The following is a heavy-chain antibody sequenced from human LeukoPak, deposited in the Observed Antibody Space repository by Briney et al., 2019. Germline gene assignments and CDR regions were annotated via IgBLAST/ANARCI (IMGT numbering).Heavy chain of an antibody. J-gene: IGHJ4*02. Sequence: GGSLRLSCAASGFTFSSYWMSWVRQAPGKGLEWVAIIKQDGSEKYYLDSVKGRFTISRDNAENSLYLQLNSRRAEDTAVYYCARDTSSIVGPRFDYWGQGILVTVSS. CDR2: IKQDGSEK. V-gene: IGHV3-7*01. D-gene: IGHD1-26*01. CDR1: GFTFSSYW. CDR3: ARDTSSIVGPRFDY.